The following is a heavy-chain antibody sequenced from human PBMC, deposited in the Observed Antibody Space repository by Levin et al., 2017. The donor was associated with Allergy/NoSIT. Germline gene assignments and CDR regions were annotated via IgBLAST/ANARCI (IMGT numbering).Heavy chain of an antibody. D-gene: IGHD3-10*01. CDR2: ISGSGGST. V-gene: IGHV3-23*01. Sequence: GGSLRLSCAASGFTFSSYAMSWVRQAPGKGLEWVSAISGSGGSTYYADSVKGRFTISRDNSKNTLYLQMNSLRAEDTAVYYCANRGRSGRSVSRYYYYGMDVWGQGTTVTVSS. J-gene: IGHJ6*02. CDR3: ANRGRSGRSVSRYYYYGMDV. CDR1: GFTFSSYA.